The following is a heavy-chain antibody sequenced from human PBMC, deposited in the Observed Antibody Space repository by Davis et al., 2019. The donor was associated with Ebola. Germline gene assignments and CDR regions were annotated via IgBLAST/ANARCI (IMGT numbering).Heavy chain of an antibody. V-gene: IGHV1-18*01. CDR3: VRAFGLPFGMDV. CDR2: ISAHAGQT. D-gene: IGHD3-3*01. J-gene: IGHJ6*02. Sequence: ASVKVSCKASGYTFTRYGISWVRQAPGQGLEWMGWISAHAGQTHSPQKFQGRFTMTTDTAKTKAYMELTSLASDDTAVYYCVRAFGLPFGMDVWGQGTTVTVSS. CDR1: GYTFTRYG.